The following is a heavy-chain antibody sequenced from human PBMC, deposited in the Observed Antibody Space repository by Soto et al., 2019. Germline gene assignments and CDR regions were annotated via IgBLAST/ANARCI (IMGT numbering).Heavy chain of an antibody. CDR3: ARVASSSSWHIPHFDQ. V-gene: IGHV3-33*01. J-gene: IGHJ4*02. CDR1: GFMFRSYA. D-gene: IGHD6-13*01. CDR2: IWYDGSTK. Sequence: GGSLRLSCAASGFMFRSYAMHWVRQAPGKGLEWVAGIWYDGSTKYYGDSVKGRYSISRDNSKNMLDLQMNSLRAEDTAVYYCARVASSSSWHIPHFDQWGQGTLVTVSS.